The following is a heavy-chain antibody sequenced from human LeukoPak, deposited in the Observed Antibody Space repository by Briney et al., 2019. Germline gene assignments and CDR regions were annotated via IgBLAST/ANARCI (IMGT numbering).Heavy chain of an antibody. D-gene: IGHD3-16*01. CDR2: ISSSSSYT. J-gene: IGHJ4*02. CDR3: ARDTWPSDY. CDR1: GLTFSAFY. Sequence: GGSLRLSCAASGLTFSAFYMSWNRQAPGKGLEWVSYISSSSSYTNYADSVKGRFTISRDNAKNSLYLQMNSLRAEDTAVYYCARDTWPSDYWGQGTLVTVSS. V-gene: IGHV3-11*06.